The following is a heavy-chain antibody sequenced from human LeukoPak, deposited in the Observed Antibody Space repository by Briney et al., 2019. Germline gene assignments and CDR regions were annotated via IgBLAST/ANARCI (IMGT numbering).Heavy chain of an antibody. CDR3: ARDKAYCGGDCYGDDAFDI. CDR1: GGTFSSYA. D-gene: IGHD2-21*02. Sequence: ASVTVSCTASGGTFSSYAISWVRQAPGQGLEWMGGIIPIFGTANYAQKFQGRVTITADESTSTAYMELSSLRSEDTAVYYCARDKAYCGGDCYGDDAFDIWGQGTMVTVSS. V-gene: IGHV1-69*13. J-gene: IGHJ3*02. CDR2: IIPIFGTA.